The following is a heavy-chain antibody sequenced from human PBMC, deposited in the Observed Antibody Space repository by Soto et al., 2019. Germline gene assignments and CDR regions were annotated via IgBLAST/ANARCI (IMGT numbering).Heavy chain of an antibody. V-gene: IGHV4-59*01. CDR2: SYFSGGT. D-gene: IGHD3-16*01. CDR3: VRELSRGWFDP. J-gene: IGHJ5*02. CDR1: NDSINSYY. Sequence: QVHLQESGPGLVKPSETLSLTCTVSNDSINSYYWSWIRQPPGKGLEWIGYSYFSGGTDYNPSLKGRVTISVDRSRHQFSLKLTSVTAADTAVYYCVRELSRGWFDPWGQGTLVTVSS.